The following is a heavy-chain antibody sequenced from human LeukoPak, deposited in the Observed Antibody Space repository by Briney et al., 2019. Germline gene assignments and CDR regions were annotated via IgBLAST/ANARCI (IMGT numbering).Heavy chain of an antibody. V-gene: IGHV3-13*01. D-gene: IGHD3-3*01. CDR2: IGSAGDT. CDR1: GFAFSTFD. J-gene: IGHJ4*02. Sequence: GGSLRLSCAASGFAFSTFDTHWVRQATGKGLEWVSGIGSAGDTNYPGSVKGRFTISRENGKNSLYLQMNSLRAEDTAVYYCARGGYDFWYWGQGTLVTVSS. CDR3: ARGGYDFWY.